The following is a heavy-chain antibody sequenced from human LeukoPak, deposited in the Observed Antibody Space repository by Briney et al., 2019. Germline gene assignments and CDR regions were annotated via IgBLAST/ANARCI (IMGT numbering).Heavy chain of an antibody. CDR2: ISSSGSTI. J-gene: IGHJ4*02. V-gene: IGHV3-48*03. CDR1: GFTFSSYE. Sequence: GGSLRLSCAASGFTFSSYEMNWVRQAPGKGLGWVSYISSSGSTIYYADSVKGRFTISRDNAKNSLYLQMNSLRAEDTAVYYCARVGSGWYRHPFDYWGQGTLVTVSS. CDR3: ARVGSGWYRHPFDY. D-gene: IGHD6-19*01.